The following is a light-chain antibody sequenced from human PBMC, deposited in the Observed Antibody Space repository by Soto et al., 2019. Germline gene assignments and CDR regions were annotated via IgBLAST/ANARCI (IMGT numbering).Light chain of an antibody. Sequence: DIQMTQSPSTLSASVGDRVTITCRASQSVNYFLAWYQQKPGKGPKLLLSGASSLESGVPSRFSGSGSETEFTLTIAGLQPDDLATDYCQHYKQVPWTFGQGTKVEVK. J-gene: IGKJ1*01. CDR2: GAS. CDR3: QHYKQVPWT. CDR1: QSVNYF. V-gene: IGKV1-5*01.